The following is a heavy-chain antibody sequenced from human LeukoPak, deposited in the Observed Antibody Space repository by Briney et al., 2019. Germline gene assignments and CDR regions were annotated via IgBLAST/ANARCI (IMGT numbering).Heavy chain of an antibody. J-gene: IGHJ4*02. CDR1: GYSFTSYW. CDR2: IYPGDSDT. D-gene: IGHD3-10*01. V-gene: IGHV5-51*01. CDR3: ARAIYGSGSYFPFDY. Sequence: GESLKISCKGSGYSFTSYWIGWLRQMPGKGLEWMGIIYPGDSDTRYSPSFQGQVTISADKSISTAYLQWSSLKASDTAMYYCARAIYGSGSYFPFDYWGQGTLVTVSS.